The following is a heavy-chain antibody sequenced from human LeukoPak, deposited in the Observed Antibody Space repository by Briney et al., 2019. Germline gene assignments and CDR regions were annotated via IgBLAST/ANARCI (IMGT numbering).Heavy chain of an antibody. CDR2: IYYSGST. D-gene: IGHD6-6*01. J-gene: IGHJ4*02. Sequence: SETLSLTCTVSGGSISSSSYYWGWIRQPPGKGLEWIGSIYYSGSTYYNPSLKSRVTISVDTSKNQFSLKLSSVTAADTAVHYCASIEYGSIAALSEKPLAHDYWGQGTLVTVSS. V-gene: IGHV4-39*01. CDR3: ASIEYGSIAALSEKPLAHDY. CDR1: GGSISSSSYY.